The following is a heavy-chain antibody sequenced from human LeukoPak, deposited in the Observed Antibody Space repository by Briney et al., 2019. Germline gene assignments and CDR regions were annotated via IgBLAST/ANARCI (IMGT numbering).Heavy chain of an antibody. D-gene: IGHD6-19*01. V-gene: IGHV3-23*01. J-gene: IGHJ4*02. Sequence: GGSLILSCAASGFTFSSYAMSWVRQAPGKGLEWVSAISGSGGSTYYADSVKGRFTISRDNSKNTLYLQMNSLRAEDTAVYYCAKQLGSTSEGYWGQGTLVTVSS. CDR3: AKQLGSTSEGY. CDR2: ISGSGGST. CDR1: GFTFSSYA.